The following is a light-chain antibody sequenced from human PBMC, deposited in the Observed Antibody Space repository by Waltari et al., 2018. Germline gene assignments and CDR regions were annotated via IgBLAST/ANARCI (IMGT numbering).Light chain of an antibody. CDR2: DAS. CDR3: QHYDKWPFT. J-gene: IGKJ4*01. Sequence: EIVMTQSPVTLSVPSGERVTLSCRASPSSSCDLAWYQQKPGQAPRLLIHDASTRASSSAARIGGSGSGTEFTLTISRLQSEDFAVYYCQHYDKWPFTFGGGTEVEIK. V-gene: IGKV3-15*01. CDR1: PSSSCD.